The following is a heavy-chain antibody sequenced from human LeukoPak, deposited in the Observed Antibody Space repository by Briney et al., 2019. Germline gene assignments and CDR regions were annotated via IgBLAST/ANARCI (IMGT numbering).Heavy chain of an antibody. D-gene: IGHD6-25*01. CDR1: GGSIAGSFYY. J-gene: IGHJ4*02. CDR3: ARSGGFGSDY. Sequence: KASETLSLTCIVSGGSIAGSFYYWAWIRQTPGKGLEWVGTIYSGGSTYYNPSLKSRVTISVDTSKNQFSLKLTSVTAADTAVYFCARSGGFGSDYWGQGTLVTVSS. CDR2: IYSGGST. V-gene: IGHV4-39*07.